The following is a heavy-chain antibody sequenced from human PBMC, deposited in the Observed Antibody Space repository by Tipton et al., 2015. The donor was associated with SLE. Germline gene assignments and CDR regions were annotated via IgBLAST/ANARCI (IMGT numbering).Heavy chain of an antibody. J-gene: IGHJ6*03. Sequence: TLSLTCTVSGGSISSGSYYWDWIRPSPGKGLEWIGSRFSGGSTYYNPSLKSRVTISVDMSKSQFSLNLNLVTAADTAIYYCARRKYYYMDVWGKGATVTVSS. CDR3: ARRKYYYMDV. CDR2: RFSGGST. CDR1: GGSISSGSYY. V-gene: IGHV4-39*01.